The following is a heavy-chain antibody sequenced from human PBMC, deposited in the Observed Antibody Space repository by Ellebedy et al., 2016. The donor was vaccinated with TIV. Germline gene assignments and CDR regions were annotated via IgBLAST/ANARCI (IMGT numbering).Heavy chain of an antibody. V-gene: IGHV1-69*13. D-gene: IGHD1-26*01. Sequence: ASVKVSCKASGGTFRSYAISWVRQAPGQGLEWMGGIIPIFGTANYAQKFQGRVTITADESTSTAYMELSSLRSEDTAVYYCARPIVGASYYYGMDVWGQGTTVTVSS. J-gene: IGHJ6*02. CDR1: GGTFRSYA. CDR2: IIPIFGTA. CDR3: ARPIVGASYYYGMDV.